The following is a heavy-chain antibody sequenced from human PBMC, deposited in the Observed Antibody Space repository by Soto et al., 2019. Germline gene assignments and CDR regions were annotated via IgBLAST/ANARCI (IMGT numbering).Heavy chain of an antibody. CDR1: GYTFNSYN. V-gene: IGHV1-46*02. J-gene: IGHJ4*02. CDR3: ARIYSGSRLDY. Sequence: ASVKVSCKASGYTFNSYNMQWLRQAPGQGLEWMGVINPSSGSTNYAQKFQGRVIMTRDTSTNTVYMELSTLRSDDTAVYYCARIYSGSRLDYWGQGTLVTVSS. CDR2: INPSSGST. D-gene: IGHD1-26*01.